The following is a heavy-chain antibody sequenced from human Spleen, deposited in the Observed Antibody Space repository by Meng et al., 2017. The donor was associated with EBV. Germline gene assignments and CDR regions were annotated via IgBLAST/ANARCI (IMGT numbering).Heavy chain of an antibody. CDR2: FFRGNT. D-gene: IGHD3-10*01. J-gene: IGHJ5*02. CDR3: AKLVMGSGSNWFDP. CDR1: GGSVRDYY. V-gene: IGHV4-59*02. Sequence: QWPLQESGPGLLSSPWTLSLAWHVSGGSVRDYYWSWIRQPPGKGLQWIGYFFRGNTGYNPSLKSRVTISGDTSKNQLSLKMSHVTAADTAVYYCAKLVMGSGSNWFDPWGQGALVTVSS.